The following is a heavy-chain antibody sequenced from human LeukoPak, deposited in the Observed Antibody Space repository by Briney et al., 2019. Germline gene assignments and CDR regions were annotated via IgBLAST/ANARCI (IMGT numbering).Heavy chain of an antibody. V-gene: IGHV3-20*04. CDR3: ARDLSGIAGYTYGRGIDY. CDR1: GFTFGNYG. D-gene: IGHD5-18*01. CDR2: INWNGGST. J-gene: IGHJ4*02. Sequence: GGSLRLSCAASGFTFGNYGMSWVRQAPGKGLEWVSGINWNGGSTGYADSVEGRFTISRDNAKTSLYLQMNSLRAEDTAVYYCARDLSGIAGYTYGRGIDYWGQGTLVTVSS.